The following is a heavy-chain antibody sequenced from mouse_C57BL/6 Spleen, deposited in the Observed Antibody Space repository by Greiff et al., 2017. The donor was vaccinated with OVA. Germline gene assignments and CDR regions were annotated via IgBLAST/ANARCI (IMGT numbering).Heavy chain of an antibody. D-gene: IGHD6-5*01. CDR3: ARESYVYCDD. CDR2: IKPSNGGT. CDR1: GYTFSSYW. V-gene: IGHV1-53*01. J-gene: IGHJ2*01. Sequence: QVQLKQSGTELVKPGASVKLSCKASGYTFSSYWMHWVKQRPGQGLEWIGNIKPSNGGTNYNEKFKSKATLTVDKSSITAYMQLSSLTSEDSAVYYCARESYVYCDDWGQGTTLTVSS.